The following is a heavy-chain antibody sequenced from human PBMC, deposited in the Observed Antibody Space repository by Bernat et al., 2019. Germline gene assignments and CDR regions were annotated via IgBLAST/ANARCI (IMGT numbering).Heavy chain of an antibody. CDR3: ARDRGYCSSTSCYEYYYYGMDV. V-gene: IGHV4-59*01. D-gene: IGHD2-2*01. Sequence: QVQLQESGPGLVKPSETLSLTCTVSGGSISSYYWSWIQQPPGKGLEWIGYIYYSGSTNYNPSLKSRVTISVDTSKNQFSLKLSSVTAADTAVYYCARDRGYCSSTSCYEYYYYGMDVWGQGTTVTVSS. CDR2: IYYSGST. J-gene: IGHJ6*02. CDR1: GGSISSYY.